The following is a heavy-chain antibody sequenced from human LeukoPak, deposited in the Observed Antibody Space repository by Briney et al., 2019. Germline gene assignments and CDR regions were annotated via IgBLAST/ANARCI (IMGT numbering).Heavy chain of an antibody. V-gene: IGHV4-39*07. J-gene: IGHJ4*02. Sequence: PSETLSLTCTVSGGSISSSSYYWGWIRQSPGKGLEWIGSIYYSGSTNYNPSLKSRVTISVDTSKNQFSLKLSSVTAADTAVYYCARMVAAAAGFVDYWGQGTLVTVSS. CDR1: GGSISSSSYY. CDR3: ARMVAAAAGFVDY. CDR2: IYYSGST. D-gene: IGHD6-13*01.